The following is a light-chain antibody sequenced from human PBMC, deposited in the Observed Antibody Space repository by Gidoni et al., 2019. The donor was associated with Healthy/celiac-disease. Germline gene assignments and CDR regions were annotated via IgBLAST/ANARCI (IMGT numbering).Light chain of an antibody. CDR2: EVS. V-gene: IGLV2-8*01. Sequence: QSALTQPPSPSGSPRQSVTISCPGTSSDVGGYYYVSWYQQHPGHAPKLMIYEVSQRPSGGPDRFSGSKSGNTASLTVSGLQAEDEADYYCSSYAGSNNLDVVFGGGTKLTVL. CDR1: SSDVGGYYY. J-gene: IGLJ2*01. CDR3: SSYAGSNNLDVV.